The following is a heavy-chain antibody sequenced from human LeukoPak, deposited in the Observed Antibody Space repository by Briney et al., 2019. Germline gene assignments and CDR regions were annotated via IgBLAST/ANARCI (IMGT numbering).Heavy chain of an antibody. V-gene: IGHV4-39*02. CDR2: INYSGST. J-gene: IGHJ6*03. CDR1: GASISSSDYY. Sequence: SETLTLTCSVSGASISSSDYYWARIRQPPGKGLEWIGRINYSGSTYYNPSLKSRVTISVDTSKNHFSLRLTSMTAADTAVYYCARLTHSYYSDTSGYYPYYYMDVWGKGTTVTVSS. CDR3: ARLTHSYYSDTSGYYPYYYMDV. D-gene: IGHD3-22*01.